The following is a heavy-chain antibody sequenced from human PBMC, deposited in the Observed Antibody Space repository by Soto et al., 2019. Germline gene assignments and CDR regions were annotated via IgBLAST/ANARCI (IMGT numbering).Heavy chain of an antibody. CDR1: GFTFSSYS. CDR2: ISSSSSYI. D-gene: IGHD3-22*01. J-gene: IGHJ4*02. CDR3: ASDFYYDSSGPWRAFDY. V-gene: IGHV3-21*01. Sequence: PGGSLRLSCAASGFTFSSYSMNWVRQAPGKGLEWVSSISSSSSYIYYADSVKGRFTISRDNAKNSLYLQMNSLRAEDTAVYYCASDFYYDSSGPWRAFDYWGQGTPVTVSS.